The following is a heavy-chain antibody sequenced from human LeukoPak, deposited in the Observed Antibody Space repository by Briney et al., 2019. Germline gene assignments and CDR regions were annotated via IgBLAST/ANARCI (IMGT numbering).Heavy chain of an antibody. D-gene: IGHD4-17*01. Sequence: GESLRLSCAASGFRFSTFWMSWVRQAPGKGLDWVANINQNGGVKHYVDSVKGRFTISRDNSKNTLYLQMNSLRAEDTAVYYCARVWATVVGMDVWGQGTTVTVSS. J-gene: IGHJ6*02. CDR2: INQNGGVK. CDR3: ARVWATVVGMDV. CDR1: GFRFSTFW. V-gene: IGHV3-7*03.